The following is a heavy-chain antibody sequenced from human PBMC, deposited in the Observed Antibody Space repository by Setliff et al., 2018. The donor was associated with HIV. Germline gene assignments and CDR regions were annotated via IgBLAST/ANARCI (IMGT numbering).Heavy chain of an antibody. D-gene: IGHD2-2*01. Sequence: ETLSLTCTVSGFTFSTYSMNWVRQAPGKGLEWVSYISSTSTTIYYADSVKGRFTISRDNAKNSLYLQMNSLRAEGTAVYYCAREDQLLSGHYYYNGMDVWGQGTTVTVSS. J-gene: IGHJ6*02. CDR1: GFTFSTYS. V-gene: IGHV3-48*01. CDR2: ISSTSTTI. CDR3: AREDQLLSGHYYYNGMDV.